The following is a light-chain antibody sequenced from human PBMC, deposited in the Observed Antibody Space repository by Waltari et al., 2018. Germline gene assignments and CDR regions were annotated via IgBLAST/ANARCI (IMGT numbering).Light chain of an antibody. Sequence: DIQMTPSPSSLSGSAGDRVTITCRASQPISYSLNWYQQIPGRAPKPLIHVASSLQTGVPSRFSGSGSGTNFTLTISSLQPEDFATYHCQQSYSLPYTFGQGT. J-gene: IGKJ2*01. CDR2: VAS. CDR1: QPISYS. CDR3: QQSYSLPYT. V-gene: IGKV1-39*01.